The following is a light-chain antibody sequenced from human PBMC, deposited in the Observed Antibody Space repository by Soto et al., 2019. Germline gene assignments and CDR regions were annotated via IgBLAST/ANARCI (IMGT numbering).Light chain of an antibody. V-gene: IGLV1-40*01. CDR3: QSYDSSLSGYV. Sequence: QPVLTQPPSVSGAPGQRVTISCTGSSSNIGAGYDVHWYQQLPGTAPKLLIYGHSNRPSGVPDRFSGSKSGTSAALAITGLQAEDEADYCCQSYDSSLSGYVFGTGTKLTVL. CDR1: SSNIGAGYD. J-gene: IGLJ1*01. CDR2: GHS.